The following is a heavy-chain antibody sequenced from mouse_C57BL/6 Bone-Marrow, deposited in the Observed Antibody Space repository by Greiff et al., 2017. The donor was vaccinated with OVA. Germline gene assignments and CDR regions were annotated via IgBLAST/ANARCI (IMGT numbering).Heavy chain of an antibody. D-gene: IGHD2-13*01. CDR3: ARDYYSDYDYFDG. CDR1: GFTFKNNY. Sequence: VQLQQSVAELVRPGASVKLSCTASGFTFKNNYMHWVKQRPEQGLEWIGRIDPANGNTKYAPKFQGKATITADTSSNTAYMQLSSLTSEDTAIYYCARDYYSDYDYFDGWGQGTTLTVSS. V-gene: IGHV14-3*01. J-gene: IGHJ2*01. CDR2: IDPANGNT.